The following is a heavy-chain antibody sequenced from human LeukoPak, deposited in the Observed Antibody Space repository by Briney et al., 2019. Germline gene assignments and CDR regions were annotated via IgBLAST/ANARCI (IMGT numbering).Heavy chain of an antibody. Sequence: PGGSLRLSCAASGFTFSSYSMNWVRQAPGKGLEWVSSISSSSSYIYYADSVKGRFTISRDNAKNSLYLQMNSLRAEDTAVYYCASFGPVSYSAFDIWGQGTMVTVSS. CDR2: ISSSSSYI. CDR1: GFTFSSYS. V-gene: IGHV3-21*01. CDR3: ASFGPVSYSAFDI. D-gene: IGHD2-21*01. J-gene: IGHJ3*02.